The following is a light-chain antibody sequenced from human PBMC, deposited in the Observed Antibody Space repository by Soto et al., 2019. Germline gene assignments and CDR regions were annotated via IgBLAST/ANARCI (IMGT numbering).Light chain of an antibody. CDR3: VAWDDNLGSRV. Sequence: SVLTQPPSLSGTPGQTFTISCIGSRSNIGSAIVHWYQQLPGTAPKHLIYMNSQRPSRVPDRFSGSKSGTSASLVLTGLRPEDVADYYCVAWDDNLGSRVFGGGTKVTVL. V-gene: IGLV1-47*01. J-gene: IGLJ3*02. CDR2: MNS. CDR1: RSNIGSAI.